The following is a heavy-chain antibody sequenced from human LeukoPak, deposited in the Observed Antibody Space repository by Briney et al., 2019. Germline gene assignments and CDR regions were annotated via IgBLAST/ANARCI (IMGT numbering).Heavy chain of an antibody. D-gene: IGHD2-2*01. V-gene: IGHV4-30-4*08. CDR3: ARDRGYCGSTSCYSWFDP. Sequence: PSETLSLTCTVSGGSISSGDYYWSWIRQPPGKGLEWIGYIYYSGSTYYNPSLKSRVTISVDTSKNQFSLKLSSVTAADTAVYYCARDRGYCGSTSCYSWFDPWGQGTLVTVSS. CDR1: GGSISSGDYY. CDR2: IYYSGST. J-gene: IGHJ5*02.